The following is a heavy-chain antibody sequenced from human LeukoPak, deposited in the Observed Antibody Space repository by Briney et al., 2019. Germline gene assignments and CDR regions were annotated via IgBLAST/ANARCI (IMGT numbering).Heavy chain of an antibody. CDR1: GFTFDDYG. D-gene: IGHD3-10*01. CDR3: AKDLHFGARGKFDY. J-gene: IGHJ4*02. Sequence: GSLRLSCSASGFTFDDYGMSWVRQAPGKGLEWVSAISGSGGSTYYADSVKGRFTISRDNSKNTLYLQMNILRAEDKAVYYCAKDLHFGARGKFDYWGQGTLVTVSS. CDR2: ISGSGGST. V-gene: IGHV3-23*01.